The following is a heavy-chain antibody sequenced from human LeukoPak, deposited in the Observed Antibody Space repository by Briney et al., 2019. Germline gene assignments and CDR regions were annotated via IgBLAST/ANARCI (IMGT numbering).Heavy chain of an antibody. Sequence: KTSETLSLTCTVSGGSIRSRGYYWGWIRQPPGRGLEWIANIYDSGSTDYNPSLRSRVTISVDISKNQFSLKVTSVIAADTAVYYCARQILKLERPFDSWGQGTLVTVPS. CDR3: ARQILKLERPFDS. V-gene: IGHV4-39*01. CDR2: IYDSGST. CDR1: GGSIRSRGYY. D-gene: IGHD1-1*01. J-gene: IGHJ4*02.